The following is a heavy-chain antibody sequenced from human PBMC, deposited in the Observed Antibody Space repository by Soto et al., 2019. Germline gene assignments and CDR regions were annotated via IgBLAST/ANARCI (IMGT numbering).Heavy chain of an antibody. V-gene: IGHV4-59*01. Sequence: QVQLQESGPGLVKPSETLSLTCTVSGGSISSYYWSWIRQPPGKGLVWIGYIYYSGSTNYNPSLKSRVTISVDTSKNQFSLKLSSVTAADTAVYYCAGKVGATILGNWFDPWGQGTLVTVSS. J-gene: IGHJ5*02. CDR1: GGSISSYY. CDR2: IYYSGST. D-gene: IGHD1-26*01. CDR3: AGKVGATILGNWFDP.